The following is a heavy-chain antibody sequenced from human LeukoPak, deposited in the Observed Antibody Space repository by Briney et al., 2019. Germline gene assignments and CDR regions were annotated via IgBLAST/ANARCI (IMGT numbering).Heavy chain of an antibody. J-gene: IGHJ4*02. V-gene: IGHV3-74*01. D-gene: IGHD1-26*01. CDR2: INIDGSTT. CDR1: GFTFSSYW. CDR3: ARGVSGSYGKFDY. Sequence: GGSLRLSCAASGFTFSSYWMHWVRHAPGKGLVWVSRINIDGSTTNYADSVKGRFTISRDNAKNTLYLQMNSLRAEDTAVYYCARGVSGSYGKFDYWGQGTLVTVSS.